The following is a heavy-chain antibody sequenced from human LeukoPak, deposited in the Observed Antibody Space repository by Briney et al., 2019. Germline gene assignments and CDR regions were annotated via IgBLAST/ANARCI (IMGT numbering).Heavy chain of an antibody. D-gene: IGHD1-26*01. CDR2: ISYDGSNK. J-gene: IGHJ4*02. CDR1: GFTFSSYA. V-gene: IGHV3-30-3*01. Sequence: GRSLRLSCAASGFTFSSYAMHWVRQAPGKGLEWVAVISYDGSNKYYADSVKGRFTISRDNSKNTLYLQMNSLRAEDTAVYYCAKDQAGSQGNFDYWGQGTLVTVSS. CDR3: AKDQAGSQGNFDY.